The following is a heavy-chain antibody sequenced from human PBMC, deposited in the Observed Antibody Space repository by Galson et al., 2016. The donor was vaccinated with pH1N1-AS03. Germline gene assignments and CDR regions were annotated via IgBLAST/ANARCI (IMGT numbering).Heavy chain of an antibody. D-gene: IGHD5-24*01. Sequence: QSGAEVKKPGESLKISCKTSGYIFTSYWVAWVRHMPGKGLEWMGIIYPGDSDTRYSPSFQGQVTISADRSINTAYLQWSSLMASDTAIYYCARQVRDGYNDYFDYWGQGILSPSPQ. CDR3: ARQVRDGYNDYFDY. CDR2: IYPGDSDT. V-gene: IGHV5-51*01. J-gene: IGHJ4*02. CDR1: GYIFTSYW.